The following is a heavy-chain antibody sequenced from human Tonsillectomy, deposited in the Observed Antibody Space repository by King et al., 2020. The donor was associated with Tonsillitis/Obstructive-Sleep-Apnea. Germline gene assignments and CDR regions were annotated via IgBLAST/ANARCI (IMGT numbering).Heavy chain of an antibody. CDR2: ISWNSGTI. CDR1: GFTFDDYA. Sequence: VQLVESGGGLVQPGRSLRLSCAASGFTFDDYAMHGVRQVPGKGLEWVSGISWNSGTIGYADSVKGRFTISRDNAKNSLYLQMNSLRAEDTALYYCAKGHLYYYYYMDVWGKGTTVTVSS. CDR3: AKGHLYYYYYMDV. J-gene: IGHJ6*03. V-gene: IGHV3-9*01.